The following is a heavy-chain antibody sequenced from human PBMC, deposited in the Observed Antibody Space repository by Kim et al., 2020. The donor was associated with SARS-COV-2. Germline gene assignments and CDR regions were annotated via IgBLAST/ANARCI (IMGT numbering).Heavy chain of an antibody. D-gene: IGHD2-15*01. CDR1: GFTFSSYS. Sequence: GGSLRLSCAASGFTFSSYSMNWVRQAPGKGLEWVSYISSSSSTIYYADSVKGRFTISRDNAKNSLYLQMNSLRAEDTAVYYCARERGPYCSGGSCYRPYNWFDPWGQGTLVTVSS. J-gene: IGHJ5*02. V-gene: IGHV3-48*04. CDR3: ARERGPYCSGGSCYRPYNWFDP. CDR2: ISSSSSTI.